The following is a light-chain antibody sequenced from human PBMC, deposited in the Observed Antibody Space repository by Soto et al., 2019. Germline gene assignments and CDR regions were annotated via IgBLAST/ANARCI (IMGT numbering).Light chain of an antibody. CDR1: SSNSGSNY. CDR3: AAWDDSLSARYV. CDR2: SNN. J-gene: IGLJ1*01. Sequence: QPVLTQPPSASGTPGQRVTISCSGSSSNSGSNYVYWYQQLPGTAPKLLIYSNNQRPSGVPDRFSGSKSGTSASLAISGLRSEDEADYYCAAWDDSLSARYVFGTGTKLTVL. V-gene: IGLV1-47*02.